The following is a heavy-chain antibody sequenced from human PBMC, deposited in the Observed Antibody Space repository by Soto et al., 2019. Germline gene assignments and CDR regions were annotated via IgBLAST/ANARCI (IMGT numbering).Heavy chain of an antibody. CDR3: AKDVFRHSYDSSGYYYTDY. V-gene: IGHV3-23*01. CDR2: ISGSGGST. J-gene: IGHJ4*02. Sequence: HPGGSLRLSCAASGFTFSSYAMSWVRQAPGKGLEWVSAISGSGGSTYYADSVKGRFTISRDNSKNTLYLQMNSLRAEDTAVYYCAKDVFRHSYDSSGYYYTDYWGQGTLVTVSS. D-gene: IGHD3-22*01. CDR1: GFTFSSYA.